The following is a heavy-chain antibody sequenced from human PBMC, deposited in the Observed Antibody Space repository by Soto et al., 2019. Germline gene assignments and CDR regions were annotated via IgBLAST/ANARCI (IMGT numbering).Heavy chain of an antibody. CDR2: IDWDDDK. CDR1: GFSLSTSGMC. J-gene: IGHJ4*02. D-gene: IGHD6-13*01. Sequence: SGPTLVNPTQTLTLTCTFSGFSLSTSGMCVSWIRQPPGKALEWLARIDWDDDKYYSTSLKTRLTISKDTSKNQVVLTMTNMDPVDTATYYCASGYSSSWEAFFFDYWGQGTLVTVSS. V-gene: IGHV2-70*11. CDR3: ASGYSSSWEAFFFDY.